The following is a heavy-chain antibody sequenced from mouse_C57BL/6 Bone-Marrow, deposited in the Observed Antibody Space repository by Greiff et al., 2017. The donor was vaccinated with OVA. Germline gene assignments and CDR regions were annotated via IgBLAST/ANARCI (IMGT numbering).Heavy chain of an antibody. CDR2: IDPANGNT. Sequence: VQLKESVAELVRPGASVKLSCTASGFNIKNTYMHWVKQRPEQGLEWIGRIDPANGNTKYAPKFQGKATITADTSSNTAYLQLSSLTSEDTAIDYCARSRVTGTGGFDYWGQGTTLTVSS. V-gene: IGHV14-3*01. D-gene: IGHD4-1*01. J-gene: IGHJ2*01. CDR1: GFNIKNTY. CDR3: ARSRVTGTGGFDY.